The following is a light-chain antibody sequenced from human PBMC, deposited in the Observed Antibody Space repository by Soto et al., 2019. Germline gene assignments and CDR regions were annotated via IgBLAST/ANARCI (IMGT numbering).Light chain of an antibody. CDR2: GAS. Sequence: EIVLTQSPGTLSLSPGERATLFCRASQSVTRSYLAWYQQRPGQAPRLLIYGASIRATGIPDRFSGSGSGTDFTLTISRLDPEDFAVYFCQQYGSSPPYTFGQGTKLEIK. CDR3: QQYGSSPPYT. CDR1: QSVTRSY. J-gene: IGKJ2*01. V-gene: IGKV3-20*01.